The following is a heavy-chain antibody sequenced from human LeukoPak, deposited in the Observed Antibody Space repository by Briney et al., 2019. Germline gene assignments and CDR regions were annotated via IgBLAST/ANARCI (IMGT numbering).Heavy chain of an antibody. CDR2: IHHSGST. CDR1: GDSISSSIW. D-gene: IGHD3-10*01. Sequence: SETLSLTCAVSGDSISSSIWWSWVRQPPGKGLEWIGEIHHSGSTNYNPSLKSRVTISVDKSKNQFSLKLSSVTAADTAVYYCARTIIGRGVYDYWGQGTLVTVSS. J-gene: IGHJ4*02. V-gene: IGHV4-4*02. CDR3: ARTIIGRGVYDY.